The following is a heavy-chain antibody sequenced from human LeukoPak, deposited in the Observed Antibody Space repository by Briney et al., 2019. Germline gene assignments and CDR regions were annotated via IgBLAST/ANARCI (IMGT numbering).Heavy chain of an antibody. D-gene: IGHD3-3*01. CDR2: ISSSSSTI. J-gene: IGHJ4*02. V-gene: IGHV3-48*02. CDR3: ARGAADYDFWSGYYFEGYYFDY. CDR1: GFTFSSYS. Sequence: GGSLRLSCAASGFTFSSYSMNWVRQAPGKGLEWVSYISSSSSTIYYADSVKGRFTISRDNAKNSLYLQMNSLRDEDTAVYYCARGAADYDFWSGYYFEGYYFDYWGQGTLVTVSS.